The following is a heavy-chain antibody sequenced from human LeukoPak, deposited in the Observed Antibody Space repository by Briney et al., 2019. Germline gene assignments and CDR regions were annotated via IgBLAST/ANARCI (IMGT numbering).Heavy chain of an antibody. D-gene: IGHD6-6*01. CDR2: ISTDGSST. J-gene: IGHJ3*02. V-gene: IGHV3-74*01. CDR3: VREYSSSSGRAFDI. CDR1: GFTFGSYW. Sequence: GGSLRLSCAASGFTFGSYWMHWVRQAPGKGLVWVSRISTDGSSTNSADSVKGRFTISRDNAKNTLYLQMNSLRAEDTAVYYCVREYSSSSGRAFDIWGQGTMVTVSP.